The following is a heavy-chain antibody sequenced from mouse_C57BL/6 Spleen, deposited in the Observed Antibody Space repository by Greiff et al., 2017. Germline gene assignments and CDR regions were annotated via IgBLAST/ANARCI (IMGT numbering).Heavy chain of an antibody. J-gene: IGHJ2*01. Sequence: QVQLQQPGAELVKPGASVKLSCKASGYTFTSYWMQWVKQRPGQGLEWIGEIDPSDSYTNYNQKFKGKATLTVDTSSSTAYMQLSSLTSEDSAVYYCARALKIITTVVATGDYWGQGTTLTVSS. V-gene: IGHV1-50*01. CDR2: IDPSDSYT. CDR1: GYTFTSYW. CDR3: ARALKIITTVVATGDY. D-gene: IGHD1-1*01.